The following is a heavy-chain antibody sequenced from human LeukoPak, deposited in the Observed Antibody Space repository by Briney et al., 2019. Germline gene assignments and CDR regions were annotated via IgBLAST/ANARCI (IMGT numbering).Heavy chain of an antibody. J-gene: IGHJ4*02. Sequence: PGGSLRLSXAASGFTFSSYSMNWVRQAPGKGLEWVSSISSSSSYIYYADSVKGRFTISRDNAKNSLYLQMNSLRAEDTAVYYCARGAPLRFLEWLYFDYWGQGTLVTVSS. V-gene: IGHV3-21*01. CDR2: ISSSSSYI. CDR1: GFTFSSYS. D-gene: IGHD3-3*01. CDR3: ARGAPLRFLEWLYFDY.